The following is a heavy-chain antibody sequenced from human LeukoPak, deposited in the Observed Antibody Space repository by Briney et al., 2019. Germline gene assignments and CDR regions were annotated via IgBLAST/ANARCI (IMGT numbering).Heavy chain of an antibody. CDR3: AKVNSSGWYYFDY. CDR1: GFTFGSYG. J-gene: IGHJ4*02. CDR2: IRYDGSNK. V-gene: IGHV3-30*02. Sequence: GGSLRLSCAASGFTFGSYGMHWVRQAPGKGLEWVAFIRYDGSNKYYADSVKGRFTISRDNSKNTLYLQMNSLRAEDTAVYYCAKVNSSGWYYFDYWGQGTLVTVSS. D-gene: IGHD6-19*01.